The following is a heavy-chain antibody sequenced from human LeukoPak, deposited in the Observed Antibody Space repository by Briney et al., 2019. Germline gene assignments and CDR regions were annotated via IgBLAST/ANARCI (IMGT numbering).Heavy chain of an antibody. Sequence: PSETLSLTCAVYGGSFSGYYWSWIRQPPGKGLEWIGEINHSGSTNYNPSLKSRVTISVDTSKNQFSLKLSSVTAADTAVYYCARVRYYYGSGSYYKPLYYLDYWGQGTLVTVSS. J-gene: IGHJ4*02. CDR1: GGSFSGYY. CDR3: ARVRYYYGSGSYYKPLYYLDY. CDR2: INHSGST. D-gene: IGHD3-10*01. V-gene: IGHV4-34*01.